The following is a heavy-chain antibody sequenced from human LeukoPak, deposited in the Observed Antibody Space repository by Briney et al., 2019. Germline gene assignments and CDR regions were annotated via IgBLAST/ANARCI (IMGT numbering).Heavy chain of an antibody. D-gene: IGHD2-15*01. J-gene: IGHJ3*02. V-gene: IGHV3-33*01. CDR3: ARAGGLLDAFDI. CDR1: GFTFSSYG. Sequence: GGSLRLSCAASGFTFSSYGMHWVCQAPGKGLEWVAVIWYDGSNKYYADSVKGRFTISRDNSKNTLYLQMNSLRAEDTAVYYCARAGGLLDAFDIWGQGTMVTVSS. CDR2: IWYDGSNK.